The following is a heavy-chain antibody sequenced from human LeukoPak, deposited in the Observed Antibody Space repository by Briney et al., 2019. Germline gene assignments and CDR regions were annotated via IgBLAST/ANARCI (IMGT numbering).Heavy chain of an antibody. CDR1: GGSFSGYY. CDR2: INHSGST. D-gene: IGHD3-9*01. CDR3: ARVFHYYGMDV. V-gene: IGHV4-34*01. J-gene: IGHJ6*02. Sequence: SETLSLTCAVYGGSFSGYYWSWVRQPPGKGLEWIGEINHSGSTNCNPSLKSRVTISVDTSKNQFSLKLSSVTAADTAVYYCARVFHYYGMDVWGQGTTVTVSS.